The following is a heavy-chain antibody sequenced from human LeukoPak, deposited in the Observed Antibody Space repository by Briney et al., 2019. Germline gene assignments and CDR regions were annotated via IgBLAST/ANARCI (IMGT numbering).Heavy chain of an antibody. CDR3: AELGITMIGGV. Sequence: GGSLRFSCAASGFTFSSYEMNWVRQAPGKGLEWVSYISSSGSTIYYADYVKGRFTISRDNAKNSLYLQMNSLRAEDTAVYYCAELGITMIGGVWGKGTTVTISS. J-gene: IGHJ6*04. V-gene: IGHV3-48*03. CDR1: GFTFSSYE. CDR2: ISSSGSTI. D-gene: IGHD3-10*02.